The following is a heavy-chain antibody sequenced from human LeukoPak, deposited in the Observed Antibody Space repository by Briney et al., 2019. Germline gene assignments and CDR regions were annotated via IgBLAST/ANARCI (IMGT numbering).Heavy chain of an antibody. D-gene: IGHD2-2*01. J-gene: IGHJ4*02. V-gene: IGHV4-34*01. Sequence: PSETLSLTCTVSGGSISGYYWSWIRQPPGKGLEWIGEINHSGSTNYNPSLKSRVTISVDTSKNQFSLKLSSVTAADTAVYYCARVSYCSSTSCYQNDYWGQGTLVTVSS. CDR3: ARVSYCSSTSCYQNDY. CDR2: INHSGST. CDR1: GGSISGYY.